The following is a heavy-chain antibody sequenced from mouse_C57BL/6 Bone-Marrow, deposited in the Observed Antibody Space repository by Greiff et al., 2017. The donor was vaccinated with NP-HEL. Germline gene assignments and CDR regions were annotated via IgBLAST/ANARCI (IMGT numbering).Heavy chain of an antibody. V-gene: IGHV5-6*01. D-gene: IGHD4-1*01. Sequence: EVKLMESGGDLVKPGGSLKLSCAASGFTFSSYGMSWVRQTPDKRLEWVATISSGGSYTYYPDSVKGRFTIARDNAKNTMYLQMSSLKSEDTSMYYSARHETGGYFDYWGQGTTLTVSS. CDR1: GFTFSSYG. CDR3: ARHETGGYFDY. CDR2: ISSGGSYT. J-gene: IGHJ2*01.